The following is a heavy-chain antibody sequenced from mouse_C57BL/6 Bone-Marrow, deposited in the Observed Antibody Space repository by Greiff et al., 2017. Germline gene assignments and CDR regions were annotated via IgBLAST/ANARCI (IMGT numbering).Heavy chain of an antibody. CDR3: ARGGYSWYFDV. Sequence: LVESGAELARPGASVKLSCKASGYTFTSYGISWVKQRTGQGLEWIGEIYPRSGNTYYNEKFKGKATLTADKSSSTAYMELRSLTSEDSAVYFCARGGYSWYFDVWGTGTTVTVSS. V-gene: IGHV1-81*01. J-gene: IGHJ1*03. D-gene: IGHD2-3*01. CDR1: GYTFTSYG. CDR2: IYPRSGNT.